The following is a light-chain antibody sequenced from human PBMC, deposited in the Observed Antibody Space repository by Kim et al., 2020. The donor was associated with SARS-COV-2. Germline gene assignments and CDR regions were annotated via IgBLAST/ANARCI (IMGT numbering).Light chain of an antibody. CDR1: SLRTYY. CDR2: AKS. CDR3: NSRDSSGDQV. Sequence: SSELTQDPAVSVALGQTVRITCQGDSLRTYYASWYQQKPGQAPVLVIYAKSNRPSGIPDRFSGSSSGNTASLTITGAQAEDEADYYCNSRDSSGDQVFGAGTQLTVL. V-gene: IGLV3-19*01. J-gene: IGLJ2*01.